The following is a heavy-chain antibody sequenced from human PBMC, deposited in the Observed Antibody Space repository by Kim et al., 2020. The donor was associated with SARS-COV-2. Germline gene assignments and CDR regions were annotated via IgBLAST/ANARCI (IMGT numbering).Heavy chain of an antibody. CDR1: GFTFSSYG. D-gene: IGHD2-2*01. CDR2: ISYDGSNK. Sequence: GGSLRLSCAASGFTFSSYGMHWVRQAPGKGLEWVAVISYDGSNKYYADSVKGRFTISRDNSKNTLYLQMNSLRAEDTAVYYCAKDLDDIVVVPAANTGDYWGQGTLVTVSS. CDR3: AKDLDDIVVVPAANTGDY. V-gene: IGHV3-30*18. J-gene: IGHJ4*02.